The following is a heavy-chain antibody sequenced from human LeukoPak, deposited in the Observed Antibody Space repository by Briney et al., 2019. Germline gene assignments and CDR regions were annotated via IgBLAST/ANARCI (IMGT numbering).Heavy chain of an antibody. Sequence: SETLSLTCTVSGGSMSNYYWSWIRQPPGKGLEWIGYIYYSGTTNYNPSLKSRLTISLDTSKNQFSLKLSSVTTADTAVYYCARDRSFWSWFDPWGQGTLVTVSS. CDR2: IYYSGTT. D-gene: IGHD3-3*01. V-gene: IGHV4-59*01. J-gene: IGHJ5*02. CDR3: ARDRSFWSWFDP. CDR1: GGSMSNYY.